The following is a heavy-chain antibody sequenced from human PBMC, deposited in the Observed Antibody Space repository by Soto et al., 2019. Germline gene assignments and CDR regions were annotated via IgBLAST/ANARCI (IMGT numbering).Heavy chain of an antibody. CDR1: GCTLSSYS. Sequence: PGGSPRRSSAASGCTLSSYSINWVRQAPGKGLEWVSSISSSSSYIYYADSVKGRFTVSRDDAKNSVYLQMNSLRVEDTAVYYCSRDHHKYVTWRLYY. V-gene: IGHV3-21*06. CDR3: SRDHHKYVTWRLYY. J-gene: IGHJ6*01. CDR2: ISSSSSYI. D-gene: IGHD3-10*02.